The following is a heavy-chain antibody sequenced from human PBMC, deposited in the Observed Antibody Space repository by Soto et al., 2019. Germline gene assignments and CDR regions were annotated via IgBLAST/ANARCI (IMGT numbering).Heavy chain of an antibody. D-gene: IGHD2-2*01. J-gene: IGHJ5*02. CDR3: AKRNWEGCSSISCYVYDH. CDR1: GFTFSSYA. CDR2: ISGSGGST. Sequence: EVQLLESGGGLVQPGGSLRLSCAASGFTFSSYAMSWVRQAPGKGLEWVSGISGSGGSTDYADSVKGRFTISRDNFKNTLDRQMNSLRADDTAVYYCAKRNWEGCSSISCYVYDHWGQGTLVTVS. V-gene: IGHV3-23*01.